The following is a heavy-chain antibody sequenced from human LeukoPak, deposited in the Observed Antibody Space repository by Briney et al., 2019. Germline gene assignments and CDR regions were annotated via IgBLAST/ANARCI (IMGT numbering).Heavy chain of an antibody. CDR2: INSDGSTT. J-gene: IGHJ4*02. CDR1: GFSFSTYW. V-gene: IGHV3-74*01. CDR3: ARDSYGTLDY. Sequence: GGSLRLSCAASGFSFSTYWMHWVRQAPGKGLVWVSRINSDGSTTTYADSVKGRFTISRDNAKNTLYLQMNSLRAEDTAVYYCARDSYGTLDYWGQGTLVTVSS. D-gene: IGHD5-18*01.